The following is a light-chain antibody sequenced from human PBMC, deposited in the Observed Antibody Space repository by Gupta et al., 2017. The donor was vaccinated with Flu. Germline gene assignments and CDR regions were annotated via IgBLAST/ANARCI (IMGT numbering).Light chain of an antibody. CDR1: QSVSSD. Sequence: PATLSLSPGERATLSCRASQSVSSDLAWYQQKPGQAPRLLIHDASNRATGIPARFSGSGSGTDFILTISSLEPEDFAVYYCQQRRSWPRTFGQGTKVEIK. V-gene: IGKV3-11*01. CDR2: DAS. J-gene: IGKJ1*01. CDR3: QQRRSWPRT.